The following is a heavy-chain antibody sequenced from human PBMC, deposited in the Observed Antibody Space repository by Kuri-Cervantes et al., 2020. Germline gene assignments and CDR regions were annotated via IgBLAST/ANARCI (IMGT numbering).Heavy chain of an antibody. V-gene: IGHV1-46*01. CDR2: INPTGWST. CDR3: ARGHPTSWSSGGCYFDY. Sequence: ASVKVSCKTSGYMFTDNYIHWVRQAPGQGLEWMGVINPTGWSTAYAQKFQGRVTMTRDTSTSTVYMDLRSLRSEDTAVYFCARGHPTSWSSGGCYFDYWGHGTLVTVSS. CDR1: GYMFTDNY. D-gene: IGHD2-2*01. J-gene: IGHJ4*01.